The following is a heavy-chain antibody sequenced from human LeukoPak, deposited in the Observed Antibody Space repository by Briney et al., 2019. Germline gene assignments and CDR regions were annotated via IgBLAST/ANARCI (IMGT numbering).Heavy chain of an antibody. CDR2: IYYSGST. CDR1: GGSISSGDYY. D-gene: IGHD6-19*01. Sequence: PSQTLSLTCTVSGGSISSGDYYWSWIRQPPGKGLEWIGYIYYSGSTYYNPSPKSRVTISVDTSKNQFSLKLSSVTAADTAVYYCARVRGSGWYRPNWFDPWGQGTLVTVSS. V-gene: IGHV4-30-4*08. J-gene: IGHJ5*02. CDR3: ARVRGSGWYRPNWFDP.